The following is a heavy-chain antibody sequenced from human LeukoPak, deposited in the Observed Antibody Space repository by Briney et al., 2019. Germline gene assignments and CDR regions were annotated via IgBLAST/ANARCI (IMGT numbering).Heavy chain of an antibody. CDR3: ARDTSGIAVAGTVD. J-gene: IGHJ4*02. CDR2: INPSGGST. D-gene: IGHD6-19*01. Sequence: EASVKVSCKASGYTFTSYYMHWVRQAPGQGLXXXXIINPSGGSTSYAQKFQGRVTMTRDTSTSTVYMELSSLRSEDTAVYYCARDTSGIAVAGTVDWGQGTLVTVSS. V-gene: IGHV1-46*01. CDR1: GYTFTSYY.